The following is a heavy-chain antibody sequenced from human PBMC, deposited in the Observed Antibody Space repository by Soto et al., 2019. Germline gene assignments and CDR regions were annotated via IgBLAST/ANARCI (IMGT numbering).Heavy chain of an antibody. J-gene: IGHJ5*02. Sequence: EMQLVESGGGLVQPGESLRLSCAASGFTFSAYSMNWVRQAPGKGLEWISYITGSSGTIYYADSVKGRFTISRDNAKNSLYLQMNSLRDEDTAIYFCARDNGMAGSFDPWGHRTLVTVSS. V-gene: IGHV3-48*02. CDR3: ARDNGMAGSFDP. CDR2: ITGSSGTI. CDR1: GFTFSAYS.